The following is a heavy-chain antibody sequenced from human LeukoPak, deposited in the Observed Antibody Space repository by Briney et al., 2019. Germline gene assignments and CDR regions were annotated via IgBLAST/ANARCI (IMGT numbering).Heavy chain of an antibody. D-gene: IGHD3-22*01. CDR3: ARAADYYDSNWFDP. CDR2: IYYSGST. CDR1: GGSISSSSYY. V-gene: IGHV4-39*01. Sequence: SETLSLTCTVSGGSISSSSYYWGWIRQPPGKGLEWIGSIYYSGSTYYNPSLKSRVTISVDTSKNQFSLKLSSATAADTAVYYCARAADYYDSNWFDPWGQGTLVTVSS. J-gene: IGHJ5*02.